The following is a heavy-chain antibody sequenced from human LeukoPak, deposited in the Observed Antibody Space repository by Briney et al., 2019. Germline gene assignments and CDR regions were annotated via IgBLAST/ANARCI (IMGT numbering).Heavy chain of an antibody. Sequence: SETLSLTCTVSGGSISSSGYYWGWHRQPPGKGLECIGSIYYSGSTYYNPSLKSRATISVDTSKNQFSLKLSSVTAADTAVYYCARTVTAIAPWYFDYWGQGTLVTVSS. D-gene: IGHD2-21*02. J-gene: IGHJ4*02. CDR3: ARTVTAIAPWYFDY. V-gene: IGHV4-39*01. CDR1: GGSISSSGYY. CDR2: IYYSGST.